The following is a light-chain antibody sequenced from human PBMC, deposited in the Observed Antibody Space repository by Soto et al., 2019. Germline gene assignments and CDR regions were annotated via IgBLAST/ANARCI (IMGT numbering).Light chain of an antibody. CDR1: SSDVGAYNF. V-gene: IGLV2-23*02. CDR2: EVS. Sequence: QSVLTQPASVSGSPGQSITISCTGTSSDVGAYNFVSWYQHHPGRAPKLIIYEVSKRPSGVSNRFSGSKSGNTASLTISGLQAEDEADYYCCSYSVITTVIFGGGTKLTVL. CDR3: CSYSVITTVI. J-gene: IGLJ2*01.